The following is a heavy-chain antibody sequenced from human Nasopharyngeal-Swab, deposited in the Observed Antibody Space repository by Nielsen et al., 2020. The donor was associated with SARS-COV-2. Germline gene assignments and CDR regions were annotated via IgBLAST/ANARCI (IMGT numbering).Heavy chain of an antibody. CDR2: ISYDGSNK. CDR3: AKEYGSGRYYYGMDV. J-gene: IGHJ6*02. D-gene: IGHD3-10*01. CDR1: GFTFSSYA. Sequence: GESLKISCAASGFTFSSYAMHWVRQAPGKGLEWVAVISYDGSNKYYADSVKGRFTISRDNSKNTLYLQMNSLRAEDTAVYYCAKEYGSGRYYYGMDVWGQGTTVTVSS. V-gene: IGHV3-30-3*01.